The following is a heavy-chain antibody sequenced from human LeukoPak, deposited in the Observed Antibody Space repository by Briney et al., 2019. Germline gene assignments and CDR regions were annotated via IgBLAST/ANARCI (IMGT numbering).Heavy chain of an antibody. D-gene: IGHD6-13*01. CDR1: GGSFNRYF. CDR3: ASSLTGYSSSWFLAY. CDR2: INHSGSP. V-gene: IGHV4-34*01. Sequence: PSETLSLTCTVSGGSFNRYFWSWIRQPPGRGLEWIGEINHSGSPNYNPSLKSRVTISLDTSKNQFSLRVPSVTAADTAFYFCASSLTGYSSSWFLAYWGPGTLVTVSS. J-gene: IGHJ4*02.